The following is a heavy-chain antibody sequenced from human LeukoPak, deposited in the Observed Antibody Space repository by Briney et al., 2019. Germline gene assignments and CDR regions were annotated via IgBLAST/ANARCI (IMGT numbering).Heavy chain of an antibody. J-gene: IGHJ4*02. CDR1: GFTFSNYA. Sequence: GGSLRLSCAASGFTFSNYAMRWVRQAPGKGLEWVSGISGSGDSTYYADSVKGRFTISRDNSKNTLYLQMNSLRAEDTAVYYCAKSFRSTSLDYWGQGTLVTVSS. CDR2: ISGSGDST. CDR3: AKSFRSTSLDY. V-gene: IGHV3-23*01. D-gene: IGHD2-2*01.